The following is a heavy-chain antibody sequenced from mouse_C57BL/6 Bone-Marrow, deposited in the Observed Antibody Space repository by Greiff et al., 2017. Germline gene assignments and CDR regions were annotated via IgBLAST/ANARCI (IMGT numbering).Heavy chain of an antibody. Sequence: VQLQQSVAELVRPGASVKLSCTASGFNIKNTYMHWVKQRPEQGLEWIGRIDPSNGNTKYAPKFQGKATITADTSSNTSYLQLSSLTSEDTAIYSGVRRGYYGYVYFDYWGQGTTLTVS. CDR3: VRRGYYGYVYFDY. J-gene: IGHJ2*01. CDR2: IDPSNGNT. CDR1: GFNIKNTY. D-gene: IGHD2-2*01. V-gene: IGHV14-3*01.